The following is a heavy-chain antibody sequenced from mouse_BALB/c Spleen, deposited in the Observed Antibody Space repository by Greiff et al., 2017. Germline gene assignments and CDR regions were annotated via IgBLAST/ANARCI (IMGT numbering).Heavy chain of an antibody. V-gene: IGHV5-17*02. Sequence: EVQLQASGGGLVQPGGSRTLSCAASGFTFSSFGMHWVRQAPEKGLEWVAYISSGSSTIYYADTVKGRFTISRDNPKNTLFLQMTSLRSEDTAMYYWARGWDEGSDYWGQGTLVTVAA. CDR2: ISSGSSTI. CDR1: GFTFSSFG. D-gene: IGHD4-1*01. J-gene: IGHJ3*01. CDR3: ARGWDEGSDY.